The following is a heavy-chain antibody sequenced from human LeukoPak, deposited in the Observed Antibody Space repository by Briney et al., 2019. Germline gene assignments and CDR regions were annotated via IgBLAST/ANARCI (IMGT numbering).Heavy chain of an antibody. D-gene: IGHD5-12*01. V-gene: IGHV4-59*08. Sequence: PAETLSLTCSVSGASITSSSWTWVRQPPRKGLEWIGYIYYGATTNYSPSLESRATISVDTSANQVSLSLTSVTAADTAVYYCARYRGGHENGETFYDMDVWGNGTTVTVSS. CDR2: IYYGATT. J-gene: IGHJ6*03. CDR1: GASITSSS. CDR3: ARYRGGHENGETFYDMDV.